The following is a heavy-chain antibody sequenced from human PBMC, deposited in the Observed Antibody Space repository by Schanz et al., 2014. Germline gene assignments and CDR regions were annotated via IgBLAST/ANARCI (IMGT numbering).Heavy chain of an antibody. D-gene: IGHD3-16*01. CDR2: ISSSSSYI. Sequence: VQLLESGGGLVQPGGSLRLSCAASGFSFVDAWMSWVRQAPGKGLEWVSYISSSSSYIYYADSMKGRFTISRDNAKNSLYLQMNSLRAEDTAVYYCARDYAGFDCWGQGTLVTVSS. CDR1: GFSFVDAW. CDR3: ARDYAGFDC. J-gene: IGHJ4*02. V-gene: IGHV3-21*02.